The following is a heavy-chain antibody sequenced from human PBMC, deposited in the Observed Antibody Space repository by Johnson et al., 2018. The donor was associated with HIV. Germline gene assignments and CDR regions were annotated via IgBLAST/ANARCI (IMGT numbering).Heavy chain of an antibody. Sequence: VQLVESGGGLVQPGGSLRLSCVVSGFTFNSYWLSWVRQAPGKGLEWVSVIYSGGSTYYADSVKGRFTISRDNSKNTLYLQMKSLRADDTAVYYCARGPSQLYWPDVAFDIWGQGTTVTFSS. CDR2: IYSGGST. D-gene: IGHD2-8*02. J-gene: IGHJ3*02. CDR3: ARGPSQLYWPDVAFDI. V-gene: IGHV3-66*01. CDR1: GFTFNSYW.